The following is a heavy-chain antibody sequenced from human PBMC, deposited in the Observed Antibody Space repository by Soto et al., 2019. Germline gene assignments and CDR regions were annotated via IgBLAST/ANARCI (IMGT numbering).Heavy chain of an antibody. CDR3: AKAVHKSFRYFDL. Sequence: EVQLLESGGGLVQPGGSLRLSCEASGFTFSSYAMSWVRQAPGKGLEWVSAISGSGGSTYYADSVKGRFTISRDNSKNTLYLQMNSLRAEDTAVYYCAKAVHKSFRYFDLWGRGTLVTVSS. V-gene: IGHV3-23*01. CDR2: ISGSGGST. J-gene: IGHJ2*01. CDR1: GFTFSSYA. D-gene: IGHD2-21*01.